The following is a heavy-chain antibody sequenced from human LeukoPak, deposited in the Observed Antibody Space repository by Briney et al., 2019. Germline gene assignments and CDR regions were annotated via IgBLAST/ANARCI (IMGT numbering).Heavy chain of an antibody. D-gene: IGHD3-22*01. Sequence: SETLSLTCAVYGGSFSGYYWCWIRQPPGTGLEWIGEVNHSGSTNYNPSPTSRVTISVDTSKNQFSLNLSSVTAADTAVYYCARGGTYYYGSSGYYYVFDYWGQGTLVTVSS. J-gene: IGHJ4*02. CDR3: ARGGTYYYGSSGYYYVFDY. CDR1: GGSFSGYY. V-gene: IGHV4-34*01. CDR2: VNHSGST.